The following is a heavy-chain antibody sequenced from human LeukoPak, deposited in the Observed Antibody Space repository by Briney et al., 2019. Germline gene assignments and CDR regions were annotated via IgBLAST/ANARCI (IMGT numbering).Heavy chain of an antibody. V-gene: IGHV3-66*01. CDR2: IYSGGST. CDR1: EFSVGSNY. Sequence: GGSLRLSCAASEFSVGSNYMSWVRQAPGKGLEWVSLIYSGGSTNYADSVTGRFTISRDSSKNTLYLQMNSLRAEDTAVYYCARGPSGYHNIGGQGTLVTVSS. CDR3: ARGPSGYHNI. J-gene: IGHJ4*02. D-gene: IGHD5-12*01.